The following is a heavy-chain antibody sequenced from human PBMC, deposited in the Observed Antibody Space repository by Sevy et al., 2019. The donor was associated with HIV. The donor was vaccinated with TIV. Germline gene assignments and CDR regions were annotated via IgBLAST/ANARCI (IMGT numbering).Heavy chain of an antibody. CDR3: ARSGGHYDMDV. J-gene: IGHJ6*02. CDR1: GFTLSTYD. D-gene: IGHD2-15*01. CDR2: IGTAGDT. V-gene: IGHV3-13*01. Sequence: GGSLRLSCAASGFTLSTYDMHWVRQVTGKGLQWVSAIGTAGDTHYPGSVKGRFTISRENAKNSLYLQMNSLRAGDTAVYYCARSGGHYDMDVWGQGTTVTVSS.